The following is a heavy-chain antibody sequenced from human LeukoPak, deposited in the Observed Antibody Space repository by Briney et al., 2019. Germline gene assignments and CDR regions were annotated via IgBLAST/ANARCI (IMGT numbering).Heavy chain of an antibody. CDR1: GGFISSSSYY. J-gene: IGHJ4*02. D-gene: IGHD6-13*01. CDR2: IYYSGST. Sequence: SETLSLTCTVSGGFISSSSYYWGWIRQPPGKGLEWIGSIYYSGSTYHNPSLKSRVTISVDTSKNQFSLKLSSVTAADTAVYYCARVLAAAGFDYWGQGTLVTVSS. CDR3: ARVLAAAGFDY. V-gene: IGHV4-39*07.